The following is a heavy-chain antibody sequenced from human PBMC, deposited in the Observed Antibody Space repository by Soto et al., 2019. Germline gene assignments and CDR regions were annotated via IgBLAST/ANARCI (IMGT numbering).Heavy chain of an antibody. CDR2: IYYSGST. CDR1: GDSISSGGYY. V-gene: IGHV4-31*03. J-gene: IGHJ4*02. Sequence: QVQLQESGPGLVKPSQTLSLICTVSGDSISSGGYYWSWIRQYPGKGLEWIGYIYYSGSTYYNPSLKSRVTISLDTSKNQFSLTLSSVTAADTAVYYCARDKEGVDYWGQGTLVTVSS. D-gene: IGHD3-16*01. CDR3: ARDKEGVDY.